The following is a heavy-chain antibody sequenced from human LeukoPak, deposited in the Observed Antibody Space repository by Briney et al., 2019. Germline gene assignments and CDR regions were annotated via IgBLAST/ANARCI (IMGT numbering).Heavy chain of an antibody. CDR1: GFTFSSYA. V-gene: IGHV3-23*01. J-gene: IGHJ4*02. Sequence: GGSLRLSCAASGFTFSSYAMSWVRQAPGKGLEWVSAISGSGGSTYYADSVKGRFTISRDNSNNTLYLQMNSLRAEDTAVYYCAKVITMIVVAHTVDYWGQGTLVTVSS. D-gene: IGHD3-22*01. CDR2: ISGSGGST. CDR3: AKVITMIVVAHTVDY.